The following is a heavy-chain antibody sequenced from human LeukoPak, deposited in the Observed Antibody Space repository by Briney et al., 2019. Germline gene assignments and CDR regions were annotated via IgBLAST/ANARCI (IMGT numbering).Heavy chain of an antibody. CDR1: GYNFTTYW. J-gene: IGHJ3*02. V-gene: IGHV5-10-1*01. Sequence: GESLRISCKDSGYNFTTYWINWVRQMPGKGLEWMGRIDPADSYTKYSPSFEGHVTISNDKSISTAYLQWSSLKASDTAMYYCARVPVVLWFGELSYAFDIWGQGTMVTVSS. CDR2: IDPADSYT. CDR3: ARVPVVLWFGELSYAFDI. D-gene: IGHD3-10*01.